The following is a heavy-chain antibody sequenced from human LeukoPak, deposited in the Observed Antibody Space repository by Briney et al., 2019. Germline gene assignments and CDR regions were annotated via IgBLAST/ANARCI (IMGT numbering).Heavy chain of an antibody. V-gene: IGHV1-69*04. D-gene: IGHD4-23*01. CDR1: GGTFSSYA. Sequence: GASVKVSCKASGGTFSSYAISWVRQAPGQGLEWMGRIIPILGIANYAQKFQGRVTITADKSTSTAYMELSSLRSEDTAVYYCASPDYGGPSGFDYWGQGTLVTVSS. J-gene: IGHJ4*02. CDR3: ASPDYGGPSGFDY. CDR2: IIPILGIA.